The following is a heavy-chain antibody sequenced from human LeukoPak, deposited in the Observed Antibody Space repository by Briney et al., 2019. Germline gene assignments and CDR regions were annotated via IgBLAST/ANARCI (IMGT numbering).Heavy chain of an antibody. J-gene: IGHJ6*02. V-gene: IGHV3-74*01. Sequence: PGGSLRLSCAASGFTFSSYWMHWVRQAPGKGLVWVSRINSDGSSTSYADSVKGRFTISRDNAKNTLYLQMNSLRAEDTAVYYCARGYYDCCMDVWGQGTTVTVSS. D-gene: IGHD3-3*01. CDR2: INSDGSST. CDR3: ARGYYDCCMDV. CDR1: GFTFSSYW.